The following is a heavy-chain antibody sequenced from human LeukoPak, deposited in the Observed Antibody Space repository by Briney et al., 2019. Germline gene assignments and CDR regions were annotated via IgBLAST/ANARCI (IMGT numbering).Heavy chain of an antibody. J-gene: IGHJ4*02. D-gene: IGHD6-19*01. CDR1: GYTFTSYG. CDR2: ISAYNGNT. CDR3: ARDQTTPIAVAPPGY. V-gene: IGHV1-18*01. Sequence: ASVKVSCKASGYTFTSYGISWVRQAPGQGLEWMGWISAYNGNTNYAQKLQGRVTMTTDTSTSAAYMELRSLRSDDTAVYYCARDQTTPIAVAPPGYWGQGTLVTVSS.